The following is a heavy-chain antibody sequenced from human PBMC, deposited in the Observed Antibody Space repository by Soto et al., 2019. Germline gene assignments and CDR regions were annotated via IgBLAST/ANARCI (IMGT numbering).Heavy chain of an antibody. V-gene: IGHV4-39*01. CDR3: ARHDRDWLGLSHAFDL. Sequence: PXETLSLTCTVAGGSISSSSYYWGWIRQPPGKGLEWIGSIYYSGSTYYNPSLKSRVTISVDTSKNQFSLKLSSVTAADTAVYYCARHDRDWLGLSHAFDLWGQGTMVTVSS. CDR2: IYYSGST. J-gene: IGHJ3*01. CDR1: GGSISSSSYY. D-gene: IGHD3-22*01.